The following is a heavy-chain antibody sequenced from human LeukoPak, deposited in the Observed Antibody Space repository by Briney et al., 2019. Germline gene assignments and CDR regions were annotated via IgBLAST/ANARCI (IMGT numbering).Heavy chain of an antibody. D-gene: IGHD6-13*01. J-gene: IGHJ4*02. CDR3: ARIAAPGNRRLNF. Sequence: ASVKVSCEASGYTFTTYDINWVRQAAGQGLEWMGWMNPNSGNTGNAQKFQGRVTMTRNTSISTAYMELTSLTSEHTAVYFCARIAAPGNRRLNFWGQGTLVTVSS. CDR1: GYTFTTYD. CDR2: MNPNSGNT. V-gene: IGHV1-8*01.